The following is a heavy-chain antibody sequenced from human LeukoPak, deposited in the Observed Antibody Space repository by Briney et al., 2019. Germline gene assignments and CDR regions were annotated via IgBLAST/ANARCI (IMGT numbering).Heavy chain of an antibody. V-gene: IGHV1-8*03. CDR3: ARSWGPAAIYP. D-gene: IGHD2-2*02. CDR2: MNPNSGNT. CDR1: GYTFTSYD. J-gene: IGHJ5*02. Sequence: ASVKVSCKASGYTFTSYDINWVRQATGQGLEWMGWMNPNSGNTGYAQKLQGRVTITRNTSISTAYMELSSLRSEDTAVYYCARSWGPAAIYPWGQGTLVTVSS.